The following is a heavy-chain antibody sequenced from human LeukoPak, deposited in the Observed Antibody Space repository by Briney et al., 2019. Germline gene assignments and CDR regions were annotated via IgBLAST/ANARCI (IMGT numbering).Heavy chain of an antibody. D-gene: IGHD5-18*01. CDR1: GFTFSSYV. Sequence: GGSLRLSCAASGFTFSSYVMTWVRQAPGKGLEWVSGISGSGVSTDYAESVKGRFTISRDNSKNTLYLQMNSLRAEDTAVYYCAKSGYGYYMDVWGKGTTVTVSS. CDR3: AKSGYGYYMDV. CDR2: ISGSGVST. J-gene: IGHJ6*03. V-gene: IGHV3-23*01.